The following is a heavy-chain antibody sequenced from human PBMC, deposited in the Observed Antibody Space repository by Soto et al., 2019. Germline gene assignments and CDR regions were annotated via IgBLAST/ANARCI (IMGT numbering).Heavy chain of an antibody. D-gene: IGHD3-3*01. J-gene: IGHJ4*02. CDR1: GFTFSSYA. CDR2: ISGSGGNT. V-gene: IGHV3-23*01. Sequence: GSLRLTCTASGFTFSSYAMSWVRQAPGTGLEWVSGISGSGGNTYYIDSVKGRFTISRDNSKNTLYVQMNSLRAEDTALYYCAKDLDVSSYRLPYYFDSWGQGAQVTVYS. CDR3: AKDLDVSSYRLPYYFDS.